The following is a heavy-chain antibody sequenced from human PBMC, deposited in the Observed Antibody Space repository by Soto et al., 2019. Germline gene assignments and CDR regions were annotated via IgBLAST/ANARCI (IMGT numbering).Heavy chain of an antibody. CDR2: VYYRGNA. D-gene: IGHD3-9*01. Sequence: QLQLQESGPGLVKPSETLSLTCSVSDDSINSDNYYWGWIRQPPGKGLEWIGSVYYRGNAYYNPSLQTRVTISLYKSKSQFSLKLTSVTAADSAVYFCVRLEGLATISYYFDFWGPGALVTVSS. CDR1: DDSINSDNYY. V-gene: IGHV4-39*01. CDR3: VRLEGLATISYYFDF. J-gene: IGHJ4*02.